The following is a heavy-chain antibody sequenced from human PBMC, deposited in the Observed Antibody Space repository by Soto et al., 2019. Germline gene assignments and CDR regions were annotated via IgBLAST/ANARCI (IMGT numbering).Heavy chain of an antibody. J-gene: IGHJ4*02. V-gene: IGHV4-30-4*01. CDR2: IYYSGST. CDR1: GCSITSGDYY. D-gene: IGHD1-26*01. Sequence: TLCVTCAVSGCSITSGDYYWSWIRQPPGKGLEWIGYIYYSGSTYYNTSLKSRITMSADTSKNQLSLNLSSVTAADTAMYYCPAGPPWEQHFDYWGQGTLVTVYS. CDR3: PAGPPWEQHFDY.